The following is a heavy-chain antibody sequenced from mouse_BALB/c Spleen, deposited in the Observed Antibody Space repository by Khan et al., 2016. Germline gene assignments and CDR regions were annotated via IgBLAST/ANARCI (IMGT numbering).Heavy chain of an antibody. Sequence: QIQLVQSGPELKKPGETVKISCKASGYTFTDYSMHWVKQAPGKGLKWMGWINTETGEPTYADDFKGRFAFSLETSASTAYLQINNLKNEDTATYFCARTCYYAMDYWGQGTSVTVSS. CDR2: INTETGEP. CDR1: GYTFTDYS. J-gene: IGHJ4*01. CDR3: ARTCYYAMDY. V-gene: IGHV9-2-1*01.